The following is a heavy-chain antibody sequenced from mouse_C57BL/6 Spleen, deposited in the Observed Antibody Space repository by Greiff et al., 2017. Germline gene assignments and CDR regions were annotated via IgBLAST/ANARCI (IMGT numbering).Heavy chain of an antibody. CDR3: ARGTAQAPDY. V-gene: IGHV5-17*01. D-gene: IGHD3-2*02. CDR2: ISSGSSTI. CDR1: GFTFSDYG. Sequence: EVKLMESGGGLVKPGGSLKLSCAASGFTFSDYGMHWVRQAPEKGLEWVAYISSGSSTIYYADTVKGRFTISRDNAKNTLFLQMTSLRSEDTAMYYCARGTAQAPDYWGQGTTLTVSS. J-gene: IGHJ2*01.